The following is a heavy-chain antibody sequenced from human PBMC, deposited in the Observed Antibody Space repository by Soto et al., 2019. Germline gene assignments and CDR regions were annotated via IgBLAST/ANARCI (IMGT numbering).Heavy chain of an antibody. CDR3: ARGVVVPAAMRGRGYYFDY. Sequence: SETLSLTCAVSGGSISSSNWWSWVRQPPGKGLEWIGEIYHSGSTNYNPSLKSRVTISVDTSKNQFSLKLSSVTAADTAVYYCARGVVVPAAMRGRGYYFDYWGEGTLVTVSS. D-gene: IGHD2-2*01. CDR2: IYHSGST. J-gene: IGHJ4*02. V-gene: IGHV4-4*02. CDR1: GGSISSSNW.